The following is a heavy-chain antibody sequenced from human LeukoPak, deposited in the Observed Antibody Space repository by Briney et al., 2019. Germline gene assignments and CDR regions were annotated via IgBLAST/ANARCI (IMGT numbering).Heavy chain of an antibody. Sequence: GGSLRLSCAASGFTFSSYAMSWVRQAPGKGLEWVSAISGSGGSTYYADSVKGRFTISRDNSKNTLYLQMNSLRAEDTAVYYCAKKYYDYVWGSYDSWSFDYWGQGTLVTVPS. CDR2: ISGSGGST. CDR3: AKKYYDYVWGSYDSWSFDY. J-gene: IGHJ4*02. CDR1: GFTFSSYA. V-gene: IGHV3-23*01. D-gene: IGHD3-16*01.